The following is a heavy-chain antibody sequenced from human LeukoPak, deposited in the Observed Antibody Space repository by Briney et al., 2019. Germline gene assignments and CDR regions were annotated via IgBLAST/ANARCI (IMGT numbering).Heavy chain of an antibody. V-gene: IGHV3-66*01. Sequence: GGSLRLSCVASGFTVSSNYMSWVRQAPGKGLEWVSVIYSGGTTYYADSVKGRFTISRDNSKNTLYLQMNSLRTEDTAVYYCATIRDSSGYRKFFDYWGQGTLVPVSS. J-gene: IGHJ4*02. CDR3: ATIRDSSGYRKFFDY. CDR1: GFTVSSNY. D-gene: IGHD3-22*01. CDR2: IYSGGTT.